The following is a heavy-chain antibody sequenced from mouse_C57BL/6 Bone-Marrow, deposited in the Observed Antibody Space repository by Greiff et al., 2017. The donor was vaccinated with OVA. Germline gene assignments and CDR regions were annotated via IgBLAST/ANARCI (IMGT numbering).Heavy chain of an antibody. Sequence: EVQLVESGEGLVKPGGSLKLSCAASGFTFSSYAMSWVRQTPEKRLEWVAYISSGGDYIYYADTAKGRFTISRDNARNTLYLQMSSLKSEDTAMYYCTRDGLLSSYAMDYWGQGTSVTVSS. V-gene: IGHV5-9-1*02. CDR2: ISSGGDYI. CDR3: TRDGLLSSYAMDY. CDR1: GFTFSSYA. J-gene: IGHJ4*01. D-gene: IGHD1-1*02.